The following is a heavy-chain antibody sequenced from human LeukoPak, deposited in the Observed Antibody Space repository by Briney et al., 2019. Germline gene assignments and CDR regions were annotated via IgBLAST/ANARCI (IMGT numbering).Heavy chain of an antibody. V-gene: IGHV3-48*01. J-gene: IGHJ4*02. CDR2: ISSGSSIM. CDR1: GFTFGSYS. Sequence: PGGSLRLSCVASGFTFGSYSMNWVRQAPGKGLEWVSYISSGSSIMYYADSVKGRFSISRENSRNTLYLQMNSLRAEDTAVCYCARDLHEYYFDYWGQGTLVTVSS. CDR3: ARDLHEYYFDY.